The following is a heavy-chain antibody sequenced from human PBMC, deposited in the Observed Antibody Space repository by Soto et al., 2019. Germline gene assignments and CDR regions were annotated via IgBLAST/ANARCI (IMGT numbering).Heavy chain of an antibody. V-gene: IGHV3-23*01. J-gene: IGHJ4*02. D-gene: IGHD2-2*02. CDR2: ISGSGGST. CDR3: AKSNSKLYQIYNFDY. CDR1: GFTFSSYA. Sequence: GGSLRLSCAASGFTFSSYAMSWVRQAPGKGLEWVSAISGSGGSTYYADSVKGRFTISRDNSKNTLYLQMNSLRAEDTAVYYCAKSNSKLYQIYNFDYWGQGTLVTVSS.